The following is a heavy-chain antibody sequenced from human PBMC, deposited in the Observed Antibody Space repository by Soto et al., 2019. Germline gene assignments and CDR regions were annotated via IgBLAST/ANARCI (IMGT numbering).Heavy chain of an antibody. CDR3: ASIVVPAARDKNKDSDY. CDR2: ISYDGSNK. D-gene: IGHD2-2*01. J-gene: IGHJ4*02. V-gene: IGHV3-30-3*01. CDR1: GFTFSSYA. Sequence: QVQLVESGGGVVQPGRSLRLSCAASGFTFSSYAMHWVRQAPGKGLEWVAAISYDGSNKYYADSVKGRFTISRDNSKNTLYLQMNSLRAEDTAVYYCASIVVPAARDKNKDSDYWGQGTLVTVSS.